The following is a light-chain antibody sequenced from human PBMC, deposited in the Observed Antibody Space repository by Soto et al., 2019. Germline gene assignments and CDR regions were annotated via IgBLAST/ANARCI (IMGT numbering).Light chain of an antibody. CDR2: KAT. J-gene: IGKJ2*01. CDR3: QQYTDFQYT. Sequence: DIQITQSPSTLSASVGDGVTITCRASQSIGSWLAWYQQRPGKAPKLLIYKATNLQTGVPSRFSGSGSGTDFSLTISSLQPVDSATYYCQQYTDFQYTFGQGTKVDIK. CDR1: QSIGSW. V-gene: IGKV1-5*03.